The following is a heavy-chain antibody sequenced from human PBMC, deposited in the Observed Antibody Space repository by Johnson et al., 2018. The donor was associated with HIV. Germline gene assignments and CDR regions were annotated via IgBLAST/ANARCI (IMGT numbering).Heavy chain of an antibody. CDR2: IKSKTDGGTT. D-gene: IGHD3-10*01. CDR1: GFTFSNAW. J-gene: IGHJ3*02. V-gene: IGHV3-15*01. Sequence: VQLVESGGGLVTPGGSLRLSCAASGFTFSNAWMSWVRQAPGKGLEWVGRIKSKTDGGTTDYAAPVKGRFTISRDDSKNTLYLQMNSLKAEDTAVYYCTTARLLWWGGAFDICGQGTVVTVSS. CDR3: TTARLLWWGGAFDI.